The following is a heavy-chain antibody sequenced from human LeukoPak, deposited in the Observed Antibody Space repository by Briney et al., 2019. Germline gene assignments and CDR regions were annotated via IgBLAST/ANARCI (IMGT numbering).Heavy chain of an antibody. CDR1: GFTFSSYA. CDR3: ARSRASTRNYFDY. V-gene: IGHV3-30*01. CDR2: LSYDGSSK. Sequence: PGRSLRLSCAASGFTFSSYAMHWVRQAPGKGLEWVADLSYDGSSKYFADSVKGRFTISRDTSKNTVYLQMNSLRPEDTAVYYCARSRASTRNYFDYWGQGTLVTVSS. D-gene: IGHD1-26*01. J-gene: IGHJ4*02.